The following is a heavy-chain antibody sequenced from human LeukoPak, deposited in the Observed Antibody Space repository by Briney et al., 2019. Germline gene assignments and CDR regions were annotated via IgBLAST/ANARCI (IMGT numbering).Heavy chain of an antibody. CDR3: ARRSQRNRVTTAKNWFDP. J-gene: IGHJ5*02. CDR1: GDSFSSSY. D-gene: IGHD4-17*01. Sequence: SETLSLTCTVSGDSFSSSYWGWIRHPPGKGLEWIGYVYYTGSTNYNPSLKSRVTISVDTSKNQFSVKLSSVTAADTAVYYCARRSQRNRVTTAKNWFDPWGQGTQVTVSS. CDR2: VYYTGST. V-gene: IGHV4-59*08.